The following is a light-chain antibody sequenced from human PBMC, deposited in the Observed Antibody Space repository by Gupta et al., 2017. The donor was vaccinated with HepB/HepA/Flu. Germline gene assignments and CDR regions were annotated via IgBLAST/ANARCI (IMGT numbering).Light chain of an antibody. CDR2: RSN. CDR1: SDNVGNQG. J-gene: IGLJ1*01. CDR3: SAWDSSLSAHV. Sequence: QAGLTQPPSVSKDLRQTATLTCTGNSDNVGNQGAVWLQQHPGHPPKLLSYRSNNRPSGISERFSASRSGNTASLTITGLQPEDEADYSCSAWDSSLSAHVFGTGTKVTVL. V-gene: IGLV10-54*04.